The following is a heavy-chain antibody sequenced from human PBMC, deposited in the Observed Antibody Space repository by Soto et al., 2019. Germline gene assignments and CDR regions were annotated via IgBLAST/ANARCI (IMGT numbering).Heavy chain of an antibody. Sequence: QLQLQESGPGLVNPSETLSLTCTVSGGSISGGSNYWGWIRQPPGKGLEWIGYIYYSGSTNYNPSLKSRVTISVDTSKNQFSLKLSSVTAADTAVYYCARDQGYSSSWGYYYGMDVWGQGTTVTVSS. CDR2: IYYSGST. CDR1: GGSISGGSNY. J-gene: IGHJ6*02. D-gene: IGHD6-13*01. V-gene: IGHV4-61*01. CDR3: ARDQGYSSSWGYYYGMDV.